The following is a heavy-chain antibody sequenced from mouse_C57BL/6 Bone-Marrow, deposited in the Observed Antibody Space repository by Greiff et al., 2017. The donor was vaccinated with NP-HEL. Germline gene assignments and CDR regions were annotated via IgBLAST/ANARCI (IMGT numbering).Heavy chain of an antibody. Sequence: QVQLEQPGAELVKPGASVKLSCTASGYTFTSYGMHWVKQRPGQGLEWIGMIHPNSGSTNYNEKFKSKATLTVDKSSSTAYMQLSSLTYEDSAVYYCANGWLLGAYWGQGTLVTVSA. D-gene: IGHD2-3*01. CDR2: IHPNSGST. CDR3: ANGWLLGAY. J-gene: IGHJ3*01. V-gene: IGHV1-64*01. CDR1: GYTFTSYG.